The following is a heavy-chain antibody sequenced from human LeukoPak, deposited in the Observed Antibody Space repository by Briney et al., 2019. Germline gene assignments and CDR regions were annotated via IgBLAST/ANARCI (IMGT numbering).Heavy chain of an antibody. J-gene: IGHJ5*02. Sequence: PGGSLRLSRAASGSTFSNYWMTWVRQAPGKGLEWVANIKLDGSEKYYVDSVKGRFTISRDNAKNSLYLQMNSLRAEDTAVYYCARGHSISPNWFDPWGQGTLVTVSS. V-gene: IGHV3-7*01. CDR1: GSTFSNYW. CDR2: IKLDGSEK. CDR3: ARGHSISPNWFDP. D-gene: IGHD6-13*01.